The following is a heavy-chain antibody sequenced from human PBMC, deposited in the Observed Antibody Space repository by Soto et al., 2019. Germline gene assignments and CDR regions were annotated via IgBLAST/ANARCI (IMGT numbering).Heavy chain of an antibody. CDR1: GGTFSSYA. D-gene: IGHD1-1*01. Sequence: SVKVSCTASGGTFSSYAISWVRQAPGQGLEWMGGIIPIFGTANYAQKFQGRVTITADESTSTAYMELSSLRSEDTAVYYCASFGQENWNGPYYFDYWGQGTLVTVSS. CDR2: IIPIFGTA. V-gene: IGHV1-69*13. CDR3: ASFGQENWNGPYYFDY. J-gene: IGHJ4*02.